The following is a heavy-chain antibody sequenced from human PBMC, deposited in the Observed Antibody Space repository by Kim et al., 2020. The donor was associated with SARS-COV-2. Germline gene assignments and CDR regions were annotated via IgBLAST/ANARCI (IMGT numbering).Heavy chain of an antibody. Sequence: SETLSLTCTVSGGSISSGGYYWSWIRQHPGKGLEWIGYIYYSGSTYYNPSLKSRVTISVDTSKNQFSLKLSSVTAADTAVYYCATQGSGSYSDAFDIWGQGTMVTVSS. J-gene: IGHJ3*02. CDR3: ATQGSGSYSDAFDI. CDR2: IYYSGST. CDR1: GGSISSGGYY. D-gene: IGHD3-10*01. V-gene: IGHV4-31*03.